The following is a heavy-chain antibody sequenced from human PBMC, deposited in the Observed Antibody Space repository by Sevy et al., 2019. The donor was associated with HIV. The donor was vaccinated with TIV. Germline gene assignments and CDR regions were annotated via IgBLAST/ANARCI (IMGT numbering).Heavy chain of an antibody. CDR2: INPNSGGT. Sequence: ASVKVSCKASGYTFTGYYMHWVRQAPGQGLEWMGWINPNSGGTNYAQKFQGWVTMTRDTSISTAYMELSRLRSDDTAVYYCARDRGPYSSGFDAFDIWGRGTMVTVSS. D-gene: IGHD6-19*01. CDR1: GYTFTGYY. J-gene: IGHJ3*02. V-gene: IGHV1-2*04. CDR3: ARDRGPYSSGFDAFDI.